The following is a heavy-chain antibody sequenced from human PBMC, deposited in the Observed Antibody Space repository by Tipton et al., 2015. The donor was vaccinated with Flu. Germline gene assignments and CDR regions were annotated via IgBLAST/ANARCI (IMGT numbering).Heavy chain of an antibody. J-gene: IGHJ4*02. CDR2: IKKKSDEYAT. CDR1: GFTFSDSG. CDR3: IRSSTWYDY. Sequence: SLRLSCAGSGFTFSDSGIHWIRQASGKGQEWVGRIKKKSDEYATAYTASVKGRFAISRDNPRNTAYLQMNSLKIEGTAVYYCIRSSTWYDYWGQGTLVTVSS. V-gene: IGHV3-73*01. D-gene: IGHD6-13*01.